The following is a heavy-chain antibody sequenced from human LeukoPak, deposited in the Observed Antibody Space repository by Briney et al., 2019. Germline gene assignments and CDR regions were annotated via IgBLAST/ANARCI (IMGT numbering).Heavy chain of an antibody. D-gene: IGHD4/OR15-4a*01. J-gene: IGHJ4*02. V-gene: IGHV3-53*01. CDR3: ARRAGAYSHPYDY. Sequence: GGTLRLSCAASGFTFSRYGMSWVRQAPGKGLEWVSFIYSDNTHYSDSVKGRFTISRDNSKNTLYLQMNSLRAEDTAVYYCARRAGAYSHPYDYWGQGTLVTVSS. CDR2: IYSDNT. CDR1: GFTFSRYG.